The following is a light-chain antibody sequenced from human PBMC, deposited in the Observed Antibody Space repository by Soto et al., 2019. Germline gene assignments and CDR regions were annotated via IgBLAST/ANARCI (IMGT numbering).Light chain of an antibody. CDR2: GAS. V-gene: IGKV3-20*01. CDR1: QSVSSSY. Sequence: EIVLTQSPGTLSLSPGERATLSCRASQSVSSSYLAWYKQKPGQATRLLSYGASSRATGIPDRFSGSGSGTDFSLTISRLEPEDCADYYCHHYCSSPRPFGQGTEVEVK. J-gene: IGKJ1*01. CDR3: HHYCSSPRP.